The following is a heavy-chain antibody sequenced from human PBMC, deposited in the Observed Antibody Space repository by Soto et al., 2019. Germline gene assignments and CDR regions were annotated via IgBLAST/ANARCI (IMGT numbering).Heavy chain of an antibody. CDR1: GYTFTRYG. Sequence: ASVKVSCKASGYTFTRYGISWVRQATGQGLEWMGWISGYNGDTKYAQKFQGRVTMTVDTSTTTAYMELRSLTSDDRAVYYCAKNGQPPYYYYGMDVWGQGTTVTV. V-gene: IGHV1-18*01. CDR3: AKNGQPPYYYYGMDV. D-gene: IGHD2-8*01. CDR2: ISGYNGDT. J-gene: IGHJ6*02.